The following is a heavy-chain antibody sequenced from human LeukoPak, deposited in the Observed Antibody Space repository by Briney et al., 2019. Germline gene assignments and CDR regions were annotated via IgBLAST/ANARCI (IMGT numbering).Heavy chain of an antibody. J-gene: IGHJ6*02. CDR3: ARAAHTTYVLGRYYYYAMDV. CDR2: RSYAGSNN. V-gene: IGHV3-30-3*01. CDR1: GFTFSSYT. D-gene: IGHD3-10*01. Sequence: PARSLRLSCAASGFTFSSYTMDWVRQAPGKGLEWVARRSYAGSNNYYEDSVKGRFTISSDNPKNTLYLQMDSLRAEDTAVYYRARAAHTTYVLGRYYYYAMDVWGQGTTVTVS.